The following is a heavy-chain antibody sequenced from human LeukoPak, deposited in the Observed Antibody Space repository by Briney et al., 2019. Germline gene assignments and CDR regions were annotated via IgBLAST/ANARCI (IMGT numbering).Heavy chain of an antibody. CDR2: IGWNSESK. V-gene: IGHV3-43*01. D-gene: IGHD6-19*01. Sequence: TGGSLRLSCVASGFTFSSYGMHWVRRVPGKGLEWVSVIGWNSESKYYLESVKGRFTISRDNSKNSLYLQMNSLRPEDTAFYYCAKDRSRSYSSFDAWGQGTLVAVSS. CDR3: AKDRSRSYSSFDA. CDR1: GFTFSSYG. J-gene: IGHJ4*02.